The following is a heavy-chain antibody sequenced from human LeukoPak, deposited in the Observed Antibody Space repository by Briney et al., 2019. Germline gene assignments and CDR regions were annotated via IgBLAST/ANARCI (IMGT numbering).Heavy chain of an antibody. CDR1: GFTFSSYW. V-gene: IGHV3-74*01. D-gene: IGHD6-13*01. CDR3: ARRRDSSSWTNFDY. Sequence: SGGSLRLSCAASGFTFSSYWMHWVRQAPGKGLVWVSRIKSDGSSTTYADSVKGRFTISRDNAKNTLYLQMNSLRAEDTAVYYCARRRDSSSWTNFDYWGQGTLVTVSS. J-gene: IGHJ4*02. CDR2: IKSDGSST.